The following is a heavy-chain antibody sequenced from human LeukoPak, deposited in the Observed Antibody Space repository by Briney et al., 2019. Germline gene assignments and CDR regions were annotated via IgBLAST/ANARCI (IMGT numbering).Heavy chain of an antibody. CDR1: GGSISSHY. V-gene: IGHV4-59*11. CDR3: ARVRSSGWYEVDY. D-gene: IGHD6-19*01. CDR2: IYYSGST. J-gene: IGHJ4*02. Sequence: SETLSLTCTVSGGSISSHYWSWIRQPPGKGLEWIGYIYYSGSTNYNPSLKSRVTISVDTSKNQFSLKLSSVTAADTAVYYCARVRSSGWYEVDYWGQGTLVTVSS.